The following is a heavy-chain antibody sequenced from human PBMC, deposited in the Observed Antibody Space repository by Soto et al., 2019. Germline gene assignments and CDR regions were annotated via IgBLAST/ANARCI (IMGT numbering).Heavy chain of an antibody. J-gene: IGHJ6*02. Sequence: VKVSCKASGGTFSSYAISWVRQAPGQGLEWMGGIIPIFGTANYAQKFQGRVTITADESTSTAYMELSSLRSEDTAVYYCARVEEYCSSTSCYRDYYYYGMDVWGQGTTVTVSS. CDR1: GGTFSSYA. D-gene: IGHD2-2*01. V-gene: IGHV1-69*01. CDR2: IIPIFGTA. CDR3: ARVEEYCSSTSCYRDYYYYGMDV.